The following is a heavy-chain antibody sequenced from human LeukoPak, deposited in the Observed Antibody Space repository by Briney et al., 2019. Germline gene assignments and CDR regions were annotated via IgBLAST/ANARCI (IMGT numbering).Heavy chain of an antibody. V-gene: IGHV1-8*01. CDR1: GYSFTSYD. D-gene: IGHD3-9*01. CDR3: ARSGAITITWRVSRNWFDP. J-gene: IGHJ5*02. Sequence: ASVKVSCKASGYSFTSYDINWVRQATGQGLEWMGWMNPNSGNTGYAQKFQGRVTMTRNTSISTAYMELSSLRSEDTAVYYCARSGAITITWRVSRNWFDPWGQGTLVTVSS. CDR2: MNPNSGNT.